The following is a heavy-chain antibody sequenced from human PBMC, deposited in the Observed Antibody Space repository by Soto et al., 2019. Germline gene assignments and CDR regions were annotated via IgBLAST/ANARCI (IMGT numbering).Heavy chain of an antibody. J-gene: IGHJ5*02. Sequence: SETLSLTCAVYGGSFSGYYWSWIRQPPGKGLEWIGEINHSGSTNYNPSLKSRVTISVDTSKNQFSLKLSSVTAADTAVYYCARGGRHCTNGVCYAWARATWGFDPWGQGTLVTVSS. D-gene: IGHD2-8*01. CDR1: GGSFSGYY. CDR3: ARGGRHCTNGVCYAWARATWGFDP. V-gene: IGHV4-34*01. CDR2: INHSGST.